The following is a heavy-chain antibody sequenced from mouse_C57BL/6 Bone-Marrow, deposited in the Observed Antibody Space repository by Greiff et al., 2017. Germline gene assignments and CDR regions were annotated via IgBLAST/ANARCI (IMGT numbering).Heavy chain of an antibody. CDR1: GFTFSDYG. CDR3: ARIGSSPYWYFDV. D-gene: IGHD1-1*01. J-gene: IGHJ1*03. CDR2: ISSGSSTI. V-gene: IGHV5-17*01. Sequence: EVMLVDSGGGLVKPGGSLKLSCAASGFTFSDYGMHWVRQAPEKGLEWVAYISSGSSTIYYADTVKGRFTISRDNAKNTLFLQMTSLRSEDTAMYYCARIGSSPYWYFDVGGTGTTVTVSS.